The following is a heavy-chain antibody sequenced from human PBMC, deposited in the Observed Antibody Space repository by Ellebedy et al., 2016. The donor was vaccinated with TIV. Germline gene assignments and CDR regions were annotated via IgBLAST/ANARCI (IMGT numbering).Heavy chain of an antibody. J-gene: IGHJ4*02. Sequence: MPSETLSLTCTVSGGSITSSSHYWGWIRQPPGKGLEWIGSMFYSGSTYYKPSLKSRVTISVDTSKNQFSLKLTSVTAADTAIYYCAKSFGVGYFDYWGQGTLVTVSS. CDR3: AKSFGVGYFDY. V-gene: IGHV4-39*07. D-gene: IGHD3-10*01. CDR2: MFYSGST. CDR1: GGSITSSSHY.